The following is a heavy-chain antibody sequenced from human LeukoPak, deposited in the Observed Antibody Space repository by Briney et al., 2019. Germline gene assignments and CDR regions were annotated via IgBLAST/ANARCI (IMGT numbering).Heavy chain of an antibody. J-gene: IGHJ4*02. CDR2: IKQDGSEK. CDR3: ARDSPRPKPATAPYY. CDR1: GFTFNNYW. V-gene: IGHV3-7*05. Sequence: GGSLRLSCVASGFTFNNYWMSWVRQAPEEGLERVANIKQDGSEKYYVDSVKGRFTISRDNAKNSLYLQVNNLTAEDTAIYYCARDSPRPKPATAPYYWGQGTLVTVSS. D-gene: IGHD2-21*02.